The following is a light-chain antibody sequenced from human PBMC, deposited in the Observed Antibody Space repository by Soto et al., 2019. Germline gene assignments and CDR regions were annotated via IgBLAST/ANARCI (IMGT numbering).Light chain of an antibody. Sequence: QSPLTQPASVSGSPGQSITSSCTGTSSDVGGYTYVSWYQQHPGKAPKLMIYDVSNRPSGVSNRFSGSKSGNTASLTISGLQAEDEADYYCSSYTSSSTVVFGGGTKLTVL. CDR1: SSDVGGYTY. CDR2: DVS. V-gene: IGLV2-14*01. CDR3: SSYTSSSTVV. J-gene: IGLJ2*01.